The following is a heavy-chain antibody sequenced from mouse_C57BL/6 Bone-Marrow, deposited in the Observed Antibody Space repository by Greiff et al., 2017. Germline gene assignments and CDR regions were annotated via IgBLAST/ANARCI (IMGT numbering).Heavy chain of an antibody. CDR2: IDPSDSYT. J-gene: IGHJ1*03. CDR1: GYTFTSYW. D-gene: IGHD1-1*01. CDR3: APIYYYGSSYRSRYFDV. V-gene: IGHV1-59*01. Sequence: QVQLQQPGAELVRPGTSVKLSCKASGYTFTSYWMHWVKQRPGQGLEWIGVIDPSDSYTNYNQKFKGKATLTVDTSSSTAYMQLSSLTSEDSAVYYCAPIYYYGSSYRSRYFDVWGTGTTVTVSS.